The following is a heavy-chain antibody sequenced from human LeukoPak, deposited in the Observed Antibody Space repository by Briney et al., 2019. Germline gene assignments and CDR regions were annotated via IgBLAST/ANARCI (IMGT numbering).Heavy chain of an antibody. J-gene: IGHJ4*02. CDR2: IGGSGGST. CDR1: GFTFSTYA. V-gene: IGHV3-23*01. Sequence: GGSLRLSCAASGFTFSTYAMSWVRQAPGKGLEWVSAIGGSGGSTYYADSVKGRFTISRDNAKNSLYLQMNRLRAEDTAVYYCARPRGCGSSRCNNFDYWGQGTLVTVSS. CDR3: ARPRGCGSSRCNNFDY. D-gene: IGHD2-2*01.